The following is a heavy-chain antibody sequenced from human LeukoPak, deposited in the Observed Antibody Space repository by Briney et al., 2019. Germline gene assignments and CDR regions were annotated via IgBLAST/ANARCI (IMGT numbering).Heavy chain of an antibody. CDR1: GYTFTSYG. CDR2: ISAYNDNT. J-gene: IGHJ6*02. CDR3: ARDLGDYYYGMDV. V-gene: IGHV1-18*01. Sequence: ASVKVPCKASGYTFTSYGISWVRQAPGQGLEWMGWISAYNDNTKHAQKLQGRVFMTTDTSTRTAYMEMRSLRSDDTAVYYCARDLGDYYYGMDVWGQGTTVSVSS.